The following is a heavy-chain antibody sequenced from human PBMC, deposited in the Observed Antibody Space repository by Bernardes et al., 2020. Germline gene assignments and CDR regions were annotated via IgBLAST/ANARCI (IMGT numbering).Heavy chain of an antibody. Sequence: SETLSLTCTVSGGSVSSGSYYWSWIRQPPGKGLEWIGYIYYSGSTNYNPSLKSRVTISVDTSKNQFSLKLSSVTAADTAVYYCARDRLDYGDPGNFDYWGQGTLVTVSS. D-gene: IGHD4-17*01. V-gene: IGHV4-61*01. CDR3: ARDRLDYGDPGNFDY. CDR2: IYYSGST. CDR1: GGSVSSGSYY. J-gene: IGHJ4*02.